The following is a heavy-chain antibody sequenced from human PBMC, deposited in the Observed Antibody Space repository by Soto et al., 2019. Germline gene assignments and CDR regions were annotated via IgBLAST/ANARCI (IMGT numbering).Heavy chain of an antibody. CDR3: AKEPAYSSSWIFDY. J-gene: IGHJ4*02. D-gene: IGHD6-13*01. CDR2: ISYDGSNK. V-gene: IGHV3-30*18. CDR1: GFALSSYG. Sequence: GGALRLSCAASGFALSSYGMHGVRQAPGKGLEWVAVISYDGSNKYYADSVKGRFTISRDNSKNTLYLQMNSLRAEDTAVYYCAKEPAYSSSWIFDYWGQGTLVTVSS.